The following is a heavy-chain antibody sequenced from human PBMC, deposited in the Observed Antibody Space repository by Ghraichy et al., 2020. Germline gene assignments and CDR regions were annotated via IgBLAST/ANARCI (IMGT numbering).Heavy chain of an antibody. CDR1: GFTVSNNY. V-gene: IGHV3-66*02. CDR2: IYSGGST. J-gene: IGHJ5*02. CDR3: ARDQATTAWFDP. D-gene: IGHD1-14*01. Sequence: GGSLRLSCAASGFTVSNNYMSWVRQAPGKGLVWVSVIYSGGSTYYADSVKGRFTISRDNSKNTLYLQMNSLRAEDTAVYYCARDQATTAWFDPWGQGTLVTVSS.